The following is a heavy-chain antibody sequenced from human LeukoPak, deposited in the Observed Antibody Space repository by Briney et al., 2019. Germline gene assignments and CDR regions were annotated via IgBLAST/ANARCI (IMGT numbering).Heavy chain of an antibody. D-gene: IGHD6-19*01. J-gene: IGHJ4*02. CDR2: INPSSGGT. CDR1: GYTFTVYY. Sequence: ASVKVSCKASGYTFTVYYMQWVRQAPGQGLEWMGWINPSSGGTNYAQTFQGRVTMTRDTSISTVYMELSRLRSDDTAMYYCARDSSSGWSYSVYWGQGTLVTVSS. CDR3: ARDSSSGWSYSVY. V-gene: IGHV1-2*02.